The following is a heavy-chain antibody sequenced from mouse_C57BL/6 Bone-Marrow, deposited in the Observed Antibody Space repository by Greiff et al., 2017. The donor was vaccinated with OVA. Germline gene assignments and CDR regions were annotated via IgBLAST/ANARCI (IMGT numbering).Heavy chain of an antibody. CDR3: AGVCYYGSAWFAY. CDR2: INPNNGGT. D-gene: IGHD1-1*01. CDR1: GYTFTDYY. Sequence: EVQLQQSGPELVKPGASVKISCKASGYTFTDYYMNWVKQSHGKSLEWIGDINPNNGGTSYNQKFKGKATLTVDKSSSTAYMELRSLTSEDSAVYYCAGVCYYGSAWFAYWGQGTLVTVSA. V-gene: IGHV1-26*01. J-gene: IGHJ3*01.